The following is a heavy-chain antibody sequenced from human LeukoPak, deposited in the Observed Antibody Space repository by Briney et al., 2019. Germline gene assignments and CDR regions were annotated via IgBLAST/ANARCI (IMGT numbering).Heavy chain of an antibody. Sequence: GGSLRLSCAASGFTFDDYAMHWVRQAPGKGLEWVSGISWNSGSIGYADSVKGRFTISRDNAKNSLYLQMNSLRAEDMALYYCAKGVRDYYDSSGSGFDYWGQGTLVTVSS. CDR2: ISWNSGSI. V-gene: IGHV3-9*03. D-gene: IGHD3-22*01. J-gene: IGHJ4*02. CDR1: GFTFDDYA. CDR3: AKGVRDYYDSSGSGFDY.